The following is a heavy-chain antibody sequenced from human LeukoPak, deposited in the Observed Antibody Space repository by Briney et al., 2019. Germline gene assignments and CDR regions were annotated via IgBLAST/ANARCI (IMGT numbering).Heavy chain of an antibody. J-gene: IGHJ6*02. CDR2: ISGSGGST. CDR3: AKGVITYYDYDGMDV. V-gene: IGHV3-23*01. CDR1: GFTFSSYA. Sequence: PGGSLRLSCAASGFTFSSYAMSWVRQAPGKGLEWVSVISGSGGSTYYADSVKGRFTISRDNFKNTLYLQMNSLRAEDTAVYYCAKGVITYYDYDGMDVWGQGTTVTVSS. D-gene: IGHD3-16*01.